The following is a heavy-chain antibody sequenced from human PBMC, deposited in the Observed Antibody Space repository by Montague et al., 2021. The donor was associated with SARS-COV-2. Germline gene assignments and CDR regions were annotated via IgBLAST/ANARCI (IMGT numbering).Heavy chain of an antibody. CDR2: ISGDGATA. D-gene: IGHD6-19*01. CDR1: GFTFGDYA. Sequence: SLRLSCAASGFTFGDYAINWVRQAPGKGLEWVASISGDGATAYYAESVLGRFAISRDNSKNTVLLQMDSLRVKDAAVYYCTKALYSGGFFFESGSDFWGQGTLVTVSS. J-gene: IGHJ4*02. CDR3: TKALYSGGFFFESGSDF. V-gene: IGHV3-23*01.